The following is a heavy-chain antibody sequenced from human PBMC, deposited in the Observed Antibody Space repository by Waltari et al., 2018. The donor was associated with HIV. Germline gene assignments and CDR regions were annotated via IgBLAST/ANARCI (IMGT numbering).Heavy chain of an antibody. CDR1: GFTVSSNY. J-gene: IGHJ6*02. CDR2: MDSDANT. CDR3: ANSDYYSSYYYGVDV. V-gene: IGHV3-66*01. Sequence: EVKLVESGGGWVQPGGSLRLSCAASGFTVSSNYMSWVRQAPGRGLEWVSLMDSDANTRYADGLRGRFTISRDSSKNRVYLQMKSLRGEDTAVYYCANSDYYSSYYYGVDVWVQGTTVSAS. D-gene: IGHD3-3*01.